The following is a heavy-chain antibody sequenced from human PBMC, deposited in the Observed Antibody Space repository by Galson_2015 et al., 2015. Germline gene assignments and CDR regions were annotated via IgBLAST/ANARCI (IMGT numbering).Heavy chain of an antibody. V-gene: IGHV5-51*01. J-gene: IGHJ3*02. CDR3: ARPVFRGDYYAFGI. CDR1: GYTFINHW. Sequence: QSGAEVKKPGESLKISCKAFGYTFINHWIAWVRQMPGKGLDYVGIIYPGDFETRYSPSHQGRVTISVDKSNSIAYLQWSSLRASDSAMYYCARPVFRGDYYAFGIWGQGTMVTVSS. CDR2: IYPGDFET. D-gene: IGHD4-17*01.